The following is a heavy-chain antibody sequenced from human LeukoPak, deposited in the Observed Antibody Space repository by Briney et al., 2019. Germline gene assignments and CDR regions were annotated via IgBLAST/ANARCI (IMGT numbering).Heavy chain of an antibody. CDR2: ISGSGGST. D-gene: IGHD3-3*01. CDR1: RFTFSSYA. Sequence: GGSLRLSCAASRFTFSSYAMSWVRQAPGKGLEWVSAISGSGGSTYYADSVKGRFTISRDNSKNTLYLQMNSLRAEDTAVYYCAKAFKFGVIIPPTYYFYYMDVWGKGTTVTVSS. J-gene: IGHJ6*03. V-gene: IGHV3-23*01. CDR3: AKAFKFGVIIPPTYYFYYMDV.